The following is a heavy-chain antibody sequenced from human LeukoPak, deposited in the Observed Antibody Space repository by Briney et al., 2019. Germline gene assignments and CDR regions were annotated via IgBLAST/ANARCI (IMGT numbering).Heavy chain of an antibody. CDR3: ARIRSGYHDAFDI. V-gene: IGHV4-39*01. J-gene: IGHJ3*02. CDR2: IYYSGST. Sequence: SETLSLTCTVSGGSISSSSYYWGWIRQPPGEGLEWIGSIYYSGSTYYNPSLKSRVTISVDTSKNQFSLKLSSVTAADTAVYYCARIRSGYHDAFDIWGQGTMVTVSS. CDR1: GGSISSSSYY. D-gene: IGHD3-3*01.